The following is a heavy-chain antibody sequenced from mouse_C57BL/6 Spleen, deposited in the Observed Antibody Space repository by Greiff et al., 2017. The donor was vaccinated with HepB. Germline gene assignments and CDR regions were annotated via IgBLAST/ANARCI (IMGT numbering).Heavy chain of an antibody. V-gene: IGHV1-55*01. CDR1: GYTFTSYW. CDR3: ARGGGSRYYYAMDY. CDR2: IYPGSGST. J-gene: IGHJ4*01. Sequence: QVQLQQSGAELVKPGASVKMSCKASGYTFTSYWITWVKQRPGQGLEWIGDIYPGSGSTNYNEKFKSKATLTVDTSTSTAYMQLSSLTSEDSAVYYSARGGGSRYYYAMDYWGQGTSVTVSS. D-gene: IGHD1-1*01.